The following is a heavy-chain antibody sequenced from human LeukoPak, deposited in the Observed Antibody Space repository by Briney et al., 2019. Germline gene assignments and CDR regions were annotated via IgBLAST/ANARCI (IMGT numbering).Heavy chain of an antibody. CDR1: GGSISSDY. D-gene: IGHD5-24*01. CDR2: IYSSGST. Sequence: PSETLSLTCTVPGGSISSDYWSWIRQPAGRRLEWIWRIYSSGSTDYNPSLMSRVTMPIDTSMNQFSLNLSSVTAADTAVYSCAREGLGRDVYKNPTHGFDVWGQGTMVTVSS. CDR3: AREGLGRDVYKNPTHGFDV. J-gene: IGHJ3*01. V-gene: IGHV4-4*07.